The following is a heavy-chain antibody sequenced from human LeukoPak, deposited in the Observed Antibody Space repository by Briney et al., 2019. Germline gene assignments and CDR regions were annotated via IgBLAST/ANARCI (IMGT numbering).Heavy chain of an antibody. CDR1: GFTFSSYA. CDR3: ARQILYDILTGYDY. CDR2: ISYDGSNK. J-gene: IGHJ4*02. Sequence: GGSLRLSCAASGFTFSSYAMHWVRQAPGKGLEWVAVISYDGSNKYYAGSVKGRFTISRDNAKNSLYLQMNSLRAEDTAVYYCARQILYDILTGYDYWGQGTLVTVSS. D-gene: IGHD3-9*01. V-gene: IGHV3-30-3*01.